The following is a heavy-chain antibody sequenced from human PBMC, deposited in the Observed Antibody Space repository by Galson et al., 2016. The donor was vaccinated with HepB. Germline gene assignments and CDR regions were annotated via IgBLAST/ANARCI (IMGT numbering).Heavy chain of an antibody. V-gene: IGHV4-59*01. J-gene: IGHJ4*02. CDR2: IYYSGST. Sequence: SETLSLTCTVSGGSISSYYWSWIRQPPGKGLEWIGYIYYSGSTNYNPSLKSQVTISVDTSKNHFSLKLRSVTAADTAVYYCARDSEFKGDSSDYLFDYWGQGTLVTVSS. D-gene: IGHD3-22*01. CDR1: GGSISSYY. CDR3: ARDSEFKGDSSDYLFDY.